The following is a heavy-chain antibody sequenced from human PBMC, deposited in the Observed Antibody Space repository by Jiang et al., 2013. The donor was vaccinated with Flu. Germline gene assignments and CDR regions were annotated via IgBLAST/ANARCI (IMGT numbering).Heavy chain of an antibody. CDR3: ARDLGRGWDTHYFDT. CDR2: TYYRSKWYN. D-gene: IGHD6-19*01. CDR1: GDSVSSSSAA. Sequence: SQTLSLTCAISGDSVSSSSAAWSWIRQSPSRGLEYLGRTYYRSKWYNDYALSVKSRITINPDTSKNQFSLHLTSVTPEDTALYYCARDLGRGWDTHYFDTWGQGMLV. J-gene: IGHJ4*02. V-gene: IGHV6-1*01.